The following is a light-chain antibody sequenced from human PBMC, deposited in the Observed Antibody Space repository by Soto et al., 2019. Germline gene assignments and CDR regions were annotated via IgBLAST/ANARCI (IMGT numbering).Light chain of an antibody. V-gene: IGKV1-12*01. J-gene: IGKJ2*01. CDR2: VAS. CDR1: QTIGKW. Sequence: DIQMTQSPSSVSASVGDRVTISCRASQTIGKWLAWYQQKPGKAPKLVIYVASNLQNGVPSRFSGSGSETDFTLTITSLQTEDFATYHCQQVNSFPYTFGQGTKLEIK. CDR3: QQVNSFPYT.